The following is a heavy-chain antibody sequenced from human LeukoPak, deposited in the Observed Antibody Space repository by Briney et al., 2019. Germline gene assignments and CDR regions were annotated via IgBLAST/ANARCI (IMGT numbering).Heavy chain of an antibody. J-gene: IGHJ3*02. D-gene: IGHD3-10*01. Sequence: RGSLRLSCAASGFTFSSYAMSWARQAPGKGLEWVSAISGSGGSTYYAEPVKGRFTISRDNSKNTLYLQMNSLRAEDTAVYYCAKDERMVRGVSAFDIWGQGTMVTVSS. CDR2: ISGSGGST. V-gene: IGHV3-23*01. CDR3: AKDERMVRGVSAFDI. CDR1: GFTFSSYA.